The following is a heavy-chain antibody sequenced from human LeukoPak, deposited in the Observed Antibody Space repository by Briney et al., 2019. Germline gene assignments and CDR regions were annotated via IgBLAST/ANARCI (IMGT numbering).Heavy chain of an antibody. CDR2: ISAYNGNT. V-gene: IGHV1-18*04. Sequence: VASVKVSCTASGYTFTGYGISWMRQAPGQGLEWMGWISAYNGNTNYARKLQGRVTMTTDTSTSTAYVEVRSLRSDDSAVYYCARDYGYSGYDTPHDAFDIWGQGTMVTVSS. CDR3: ARDYGYSGYDTPHDAFDI. D-gene: IGHD5-12*01. CDR1: GYTFTGYG. J-gene: IGHJ3*02.